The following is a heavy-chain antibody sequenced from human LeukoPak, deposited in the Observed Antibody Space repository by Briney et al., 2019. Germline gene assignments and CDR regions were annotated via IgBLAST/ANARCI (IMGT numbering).Heavy chain of an antibody. Sequence: SVKVSCKASGGTFSSYAISWVRQAPGQGHEWMGGIIPIFGTANYAQKFQGRVTITTDESTSTAYMELSSLRSEDTAVYYCARGPFGDYYDSSGYPHYWGQGTLVTVSS. J-gene: IGHJ4*02. D-gene: IGHD3-22*01. CDR3: ARGPFGDYYDSSGYPHY. CDR2: IIPIFGTA. CDR1: GGTFSSYA. V-gene: IGHV1-69*05.